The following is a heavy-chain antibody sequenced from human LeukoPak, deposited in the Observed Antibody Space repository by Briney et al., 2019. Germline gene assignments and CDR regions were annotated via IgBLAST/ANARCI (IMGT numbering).Heavy chain of an antibody. Sequence: GGTLRLSCAASGFTFSSYGMSWVRQAPGKGLEWVSAISGSGGSTYYADSVKGRFTISRDNAKNSLYLQMKSLRAEDTAVYYCARERGYSSSAFDIWGQGTMVTVSS. J-gene: IGHJ3*02. CDR1: GFTFSSYG. CDR2: ISGSGGST. CDR3: ARERGYSSSAFDI. D-gene: IGHD5-18*01. V-gene: IGHV3-23*01.